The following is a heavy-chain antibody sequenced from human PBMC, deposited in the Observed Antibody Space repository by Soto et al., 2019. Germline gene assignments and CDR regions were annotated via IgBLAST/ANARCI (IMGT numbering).Heavy chain of an antibody. CDR1: GGSISSGGYS. CDR3: ARQGAQWLVHLDY. CDR2: VYYSGNT. J-gene: IGHJ4*02. D-gene: IGHD6-19*01. V-gene: IGHV4-39*07. Sequence: SETLSLTCAVSGGSISSGGYSWSWIRQPPGKGLEWIGEVYYSGNTNYNPSLESRLTISVDKSNNQSSLKLTLVTAADTAVYYCARQGAQWLVHLDYWGQGTLVTVSS.